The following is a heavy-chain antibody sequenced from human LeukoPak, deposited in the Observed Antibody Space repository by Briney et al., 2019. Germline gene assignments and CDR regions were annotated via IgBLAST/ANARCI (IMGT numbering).Heavy chain of an antibody. D-gene: IGHD2-2*01. V-gene: IGHV4-59*01. CDR3: ARGGADIVVVPADWFDP. CDR2: IYYSGST. Sequence: PSETLSLTCTVSGGSITSYYWSWIRQPPGKGLEWIGYIYYSGSTNYNPSLKSRVTISVDTSKNQFSLKLSSVTAADTAVYYCARGGADIVVVPADWFDPWGHGTLVTVSS. J-gene: IGHJ5*02. CDR1: GGSITSYY.